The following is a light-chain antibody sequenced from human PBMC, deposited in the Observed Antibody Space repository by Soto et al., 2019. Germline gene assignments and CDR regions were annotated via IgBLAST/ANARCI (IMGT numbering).Light chain of an antibody. J-gene: IGKJ1*01. CDR2: AAS. CDR1: QDISSW. Sequence: DIQMTQSPSSVSASVGDRVTITCRASQDISSWLAWYQQKPGKAPNLLIYAASSLQSGVPSRFSGSESGTDFTLTINSLQPEDIATYYCQQTNSFPRTFGQGTKVEVK. CDR3: QQTNSFPRT. V-gene: IGKV1-12*01.